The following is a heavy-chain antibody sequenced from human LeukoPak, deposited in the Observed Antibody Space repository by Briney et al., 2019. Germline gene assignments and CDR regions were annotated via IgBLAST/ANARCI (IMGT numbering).Heavy chain of an antibody. CDR2: IKQDGSEK. J-gene: IGHJ4*02. CDR3: ARDLKRFPPHDY. V-gene: IGHV3-7*01. Sequence: GGSLRLSCAASGFTFSNYAMHWVRQAPGKGLEWVANIKQDGSEKYYVDSVKGRFTISRDNAKNSLYLQMNSLRAEDTAVYYCARDLKRFPPHDYWGQGTLVTVSS. CDR1: GFTFSNYA. D-gene: IGHD3-10*01.